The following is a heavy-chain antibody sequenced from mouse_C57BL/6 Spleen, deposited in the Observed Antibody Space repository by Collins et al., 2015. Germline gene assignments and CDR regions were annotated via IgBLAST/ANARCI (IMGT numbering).Heavy chain of an antibody. V-gene: IGHV3-6*02. J-gene: IGHJ4*01. Sequence: DVQLQESGPGLVKPSQSLSLTCSVTGYSITSGYYWNWIRQFPGNKLEWMGYISYDGSNNYNPSLKNRISITRDTSKNQFFLKLNSVTTEDTATYYCLYGNFYAMDYWGQGTSVTVSS. D-gene: IGHD2-10*02. CDR3: LYGNFYAMDY. CDR1: GYSITSGYY. CDR2: ISYDGSN.